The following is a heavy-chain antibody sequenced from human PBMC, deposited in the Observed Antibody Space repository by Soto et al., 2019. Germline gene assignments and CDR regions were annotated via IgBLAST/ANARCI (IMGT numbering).Heavy chain of an antibody. V-gene: IGHV1-69*12. D-gene: IGHD3-16*01. Sequence: QVQLVQSGAEVKKPGSSVKVSCKASGGTFSSYAISWVRQAPGQGLEWMGGIIHIFGTANYAQKFQGRVTITADESTSRAYMELSSLRSEDTAVYYCATRDPAYPQFDYWGQGTLVTVSS. CDR1: GGTFSSYA. J-gene: IGHJ4*02. CDR3: ATRDPAYPQFDY. CDR2: IIHIFGTA.